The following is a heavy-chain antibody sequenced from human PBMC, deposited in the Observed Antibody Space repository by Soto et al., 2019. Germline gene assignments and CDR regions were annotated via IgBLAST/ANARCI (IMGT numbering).Heavy chain of an antibody. Sequence: DVQLLESGGHLVQPGGSLRLSCAASGFTFSSYAMSWVRQAPGKGVEWVSSVSAGGDMTYYSDSVKGRFTICRDNSNNALFLQMNSLRIEDTALYYCARGDRGGSGSPASYYYSGLDVWGQGTTVTVS. J-gene: IGHJ6*02. D-gene: IGHD3-10*01. CDR2: VSAGGDMT. CDR1: GFTFSSYA. CDR3: ARGDRGGSGSPASYYYSGLDV. V-gene: IGHV3-23*01.